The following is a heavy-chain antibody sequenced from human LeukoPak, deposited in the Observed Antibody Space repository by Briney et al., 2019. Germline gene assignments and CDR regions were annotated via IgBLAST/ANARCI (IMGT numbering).Heavy chain of an antibody. CDR2: ISGSGDNA. J-gene: IGHJ4*02. V-gene: IGHV3-23*01. CDR1: GFTFSSYA. CDR3: VTRFPATMVREIDY. D-gene: IGHD3-10*01. Sequence: GGSLRLSCAASGFTFSSYAMSWVRQAPGKGPEWVSAISGSGDNAYYADSVKGRFTISRDNSKNTLYLQMNSLRAEDTAVYYCVTRFPATMVREIDYWGQGTLVTVSS.